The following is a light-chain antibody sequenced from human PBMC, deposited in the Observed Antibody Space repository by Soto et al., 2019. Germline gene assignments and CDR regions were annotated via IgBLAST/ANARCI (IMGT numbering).Light chain of an antibody. V-gene: IGKV4-1*01. CDR3: RQALRTPQT. CDR1: QTILHNSNKKNY. J-gene: IGKJ1*01. CDR2: WAS. Sequence: DIVMTQSPDSLAVSLGERATFNCNSSQTILHNSNKKNYLAWYQQKPGQSPKLLLYWASTRESGVPDRFSGSGSGKDFKLRISRVEAEDVGVYDCRQALRTPQTFGQGIKVDIK.